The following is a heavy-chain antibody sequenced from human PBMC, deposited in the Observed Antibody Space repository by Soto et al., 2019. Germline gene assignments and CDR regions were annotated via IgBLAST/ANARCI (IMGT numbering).Heavy chain of an antibody. V-gene: IGHV4-30-4*01. CDR2: IYYSGST. J-gene: IGHJ4*02. CDR3: ARDGSGYSYGYPFFDY. Sequence: PSETLSLTCTVSGGSISSGDYYWSWIRQPPGKGLEWIGYIYYSGSTYYNPSLKSRVTISVDTSKNQFSLKLSSVTAADTAVYYCARDGSGYSYGYPFFDYWGQGALVTVDS. D-gene: IGHD5-18*01. CDR1: GGSISSGDYY.